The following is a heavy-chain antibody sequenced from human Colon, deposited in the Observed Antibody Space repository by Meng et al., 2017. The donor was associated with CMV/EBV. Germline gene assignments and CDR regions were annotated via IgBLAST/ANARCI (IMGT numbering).Heavy chain of an antibody. D-gene: IGHD3-10*01. J-gene: IGHJ4*02. Sequence: SVKVSCKASGGTFSSYAISWVRQAPGQGLEWMGGIIPIFGTANYAQKFQGRVTITTDESTRTAYMELSSLTSEDTAVYYCARERGGGFDYWGQGTLVTVSS. V-gene: IGHV1-69*05. CDR3: ARERGGGFDY. CDR2: IIPIFGTA. CDR1: GGTFSSYA.